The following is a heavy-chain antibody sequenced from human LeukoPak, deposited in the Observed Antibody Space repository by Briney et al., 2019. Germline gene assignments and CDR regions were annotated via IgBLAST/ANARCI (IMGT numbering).Heavy chain of an antibody. Sequence: GASVKVSCKASGGTFSSYAISWVRQAPGQGPEWMGGIIPIFGTANYAQKFQGRVTITADESTSTAYMELSSLRSEDTAVYYCARPSGSYHNYFDYWGQGTLVTVSS. CDR2: IIPIFGTA. CDR1: GGTFSSYA. V-gene: IGHV1-69*13. CDR3: ARPSGSYHNYFDY. J-gene: IGHJ4*02. D-gene: IGHD1-26*01.